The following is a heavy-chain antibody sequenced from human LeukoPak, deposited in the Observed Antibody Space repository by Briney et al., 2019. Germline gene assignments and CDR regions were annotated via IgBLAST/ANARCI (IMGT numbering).Heavy chain of an antibody. CDR3: AKLHRGKYGNYFDY. CDR2: ISWNSGSI. CDR1: GFTFDDYA. D-gene: IGHD3-10*01. V-gene: IGHV3-9*01. Sequence: GGSLRLSCAASGFTFDDYAMHWVRQAPGKGLEWVSGISWNSGSIGYADSVKGRFTISRYNAKNSLYLQMNSLRAEDTALYYCAKLHRGKYGNYFDYWGQGTLVTVSS. J-gene: IGHJ4*02.